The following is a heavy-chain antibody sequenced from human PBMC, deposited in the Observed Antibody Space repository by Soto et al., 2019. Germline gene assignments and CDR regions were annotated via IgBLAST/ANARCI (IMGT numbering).Heavy chain of an antibody. Sequence: GGCLRLSCAASGFTFSHFGMHWVRQAPGKGLESVAIIWYDGSHEYYADSVKGRFTISRDNSKNTLSLQMNSLTAEDTALYYCARDSAAGRGLDYWGQGTLVTVSS. D-gene: IGHD6-19*01. CDR2: IWYDGSHE. CDR3: ARDSAAGRGLDY. J-gene: IGHJ4*02. CDR1: GFTFSHFG. V-gene: IGHV3-33*01.